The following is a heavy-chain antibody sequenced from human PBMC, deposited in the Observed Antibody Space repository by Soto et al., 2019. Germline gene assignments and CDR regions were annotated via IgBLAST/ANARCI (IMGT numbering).Heavy chain of an antibody. V-gene: IGHV1-2*02. CDR1: GYTFTGYY. CDR2: INPNSGGT. D-gene: IGHD3-10*01. CDR3: ASDGGFGELLFYYYYGMDV. J-gene: IGHJ6*02. Sequence: ASVKVSCKASGYTFTGYYMHWVRQAPGQGLEWMGWINPNSGGTNYAQKFQGRVTMTRDTSISTAYMELSRLRSDDTAVYYCASDGGFGELLFYYYYGMDVWGQGTTVTVSS.